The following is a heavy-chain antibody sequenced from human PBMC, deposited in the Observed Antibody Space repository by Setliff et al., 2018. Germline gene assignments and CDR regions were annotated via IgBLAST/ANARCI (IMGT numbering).Heavy chain of an antibody. CDR3: ARSRSSSPWNNWFDP. Sequence: GESLKLSCKGSGYSFTSYWIGWVRQMPGKGLEWMGIIYPGDSDTRYSPSFQGQVTISADKSISTAYLQWSSLKASDTAMYYCARSRSSSPWNNWFDPWGQGTLVTVSS. D-gene: IGHD6-6*01. CDR2: IYPGDSDT. J-gene: IGHJ5*02. V-gene: IGHV5-51*01. CDR1: GYSFTSYW.